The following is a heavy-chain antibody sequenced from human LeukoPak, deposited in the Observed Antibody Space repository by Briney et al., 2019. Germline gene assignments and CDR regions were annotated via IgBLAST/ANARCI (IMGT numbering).Heavy chain of an antibody. CDR3: ARTAIVVVVAIDY. Sequence: PSETLSLTCTVSGGSISSSSYYWGWIRQPPGKGLEWIGSIYYSGSTYYNPSLKSRVTISVDTSKNQFSLKLSSVTAADTAVYYCARTAIVVVVAIDYWGQGTLVTVSS. CDR2: IYYSGST. CDR1: GGSISSSSYY. D-gene: IGHD2-15*01. J-gene: IGHJ4*02. V-gene: IGHV4-39*01.